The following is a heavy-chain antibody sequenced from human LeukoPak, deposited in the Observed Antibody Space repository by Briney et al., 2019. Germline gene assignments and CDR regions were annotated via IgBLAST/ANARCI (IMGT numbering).Heavy chain of an antibody. CDR2: INPNSGGT. J-gene: IGHJ4*02. D-gene: IGHD3-10*01. CDR1: GYTFNGYY. CDR3: VKPHYDSGTFLGYFDY. V-gene: IGHV1-2*06. Sequence: ASVKVSCKASGYTFNGYYIHWVRQAPGQGLEWMGRINPNSGGTNYAQEFQGRVTMTRDTSINTAYMELSRLRSDDTAVYYCVKPHYDSGTFLGYFDYWAQGTLVTVSS.